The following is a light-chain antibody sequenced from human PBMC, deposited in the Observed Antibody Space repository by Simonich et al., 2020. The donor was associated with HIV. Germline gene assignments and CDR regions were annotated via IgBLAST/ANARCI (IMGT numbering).Light chain of an antibody. CDR2: WAS. CDR3: QQYYSPPIT. V-gene: IGKV4-1*01. J-gene: IGKJ5*01. Sequence: DIVMTQSPDSLAVSLGERATINCKSSQSLLYSPSNKNYLAWYQHRPGQPPKLLIYWASTRESGVPDRFSGSGSGTDFTLTISTLQAEDVAVYYCQQYYSPPITFGQGTRLEI. CDR1: QSLLYSPSNKNY.